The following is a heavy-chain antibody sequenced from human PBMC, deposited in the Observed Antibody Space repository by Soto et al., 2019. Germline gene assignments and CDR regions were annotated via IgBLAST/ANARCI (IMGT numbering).Heavy chain of an antibody. CDR3: ARDRIYDSSGPDDY. V-gene: IGHV1-18*04. Sequence: AASVKVSCKASGYTFTSYGISWVRPAPGQGLVWMGWISAYNGNTNYAQKLQGRVTMTTDTSTSTAYMELRSLRADDTAVYYCARDRIYDSSGPDDYWGQGTLVTVSS. CDR2: ISAYNGNT. CDR1: GYTFTSYG. D-gene: IGHD3-22*01. J-gene: IGHJ4*02.